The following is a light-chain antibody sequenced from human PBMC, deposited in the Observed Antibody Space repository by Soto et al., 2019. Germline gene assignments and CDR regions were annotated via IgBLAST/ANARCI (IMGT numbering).Light chain of an antibody. CDR2: AAS. CDR3: QKYNSATLT. V-gene: IGKV1-9*01. Sequence: DFHLTQSQSFRSSSLRDRVTITWRASQGISTYLAWYQQRPGKAPDLLMYAASFLKSGVPSRFIVSGSGTEFTLTISSLQNEDVAAYYCQKYNSATLTFGGGTKVDIK. CDR1: QGISTY. J-gene: IGKJ4*01.